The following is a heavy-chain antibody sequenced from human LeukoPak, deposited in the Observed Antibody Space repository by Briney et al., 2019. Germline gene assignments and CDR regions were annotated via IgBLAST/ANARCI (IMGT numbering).Heavy chain of an antibody. D-gene: IGHD3-9*01. J-gene: IGHJ3*02. V-gene: IGHV1-8*01. CDR3: ARGASQYDILTGYSPHAAFDI. CDR1: GYTFTSHD. Sequence: ASVKVSCKASGYTFTSHDINWVRQATGQGLEWMGWMNPNSGNTGYAQKFQGWVTMTRDTSISTAYMELSRLRSDDTAVYYCARGASQYDILTGYSPHAAFDIWGQGTMVTVSS. CDR2: MNPNSGNT.